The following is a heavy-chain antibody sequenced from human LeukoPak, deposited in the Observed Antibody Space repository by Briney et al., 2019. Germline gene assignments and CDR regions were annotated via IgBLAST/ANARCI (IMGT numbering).Heavy chain of an antibody. CDR3: LRDLNWSLDQ. Sequence: GGSLRLSSAASGFTFSNYMMHWVRQAPGKGLVWVSRIKSDGITITYADSVKGRFTISRDNAKNTLYLQMNSLRAGDTAVYYCLRDLNWSLDQWGQGTLVTVSS. D-gene: IGHD1-20*01. J-gene: IGHJ4*02. V-gene: IGHV3-74*01. CDR2: IKSDGITI. CDR1: GFTFSNYM.